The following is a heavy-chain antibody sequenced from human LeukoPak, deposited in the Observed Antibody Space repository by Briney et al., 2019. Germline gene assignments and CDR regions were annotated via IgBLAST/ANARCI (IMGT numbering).Heavy chain of an antibody. CDR1: GFTFSSYS. J-gene: IGHJ3*02. Sequence: GGSLRLSCAASGFTFSSYSMNWVRQAPWKGLEWVSSISSSSYIYYADSVKGRFTISRDNAKNSLYLQMNSLRAEDTAVYYCARGLEWLVTRAVVGAFDIWGQGTMVTVSS. CDR3: ARGLEWLVTRAVVGAFDI. V-gene: IGHV3-21*01. D-gene: IGHD6-19*01. CDR2: ISSSSYI.